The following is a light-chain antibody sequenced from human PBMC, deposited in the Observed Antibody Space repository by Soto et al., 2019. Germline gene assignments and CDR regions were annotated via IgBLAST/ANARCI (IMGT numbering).Light chain of an antibody. Sequence: DIQMTQSPSSVSASVGDRVTITCRARQGISSWLAWYQQKLGKAPKLLIYAASSLQRGGPSRFSGTGTGTDFTLTISSLQTEDLATSYCQQANSFPITSGQGTRLEIK. CDR2: AAS. V-gene: IGKV1-12*01. CDR1: QGISSW. CDR3: QQANSFPIT. J-gene: IGKJ5*01.